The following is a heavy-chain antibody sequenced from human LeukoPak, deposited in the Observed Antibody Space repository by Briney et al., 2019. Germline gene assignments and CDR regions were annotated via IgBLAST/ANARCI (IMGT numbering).Heavy chain of an antibody. J-gene: IGHJ6*03. CDR3: ARGVNYYYYYMDV. CDR1: GGSISSSNW. Sequence: PSETLSLTCAVSGGSISSSNWWGWVRQPPGKGLEWIGEIFYSGSTNYNPSLKSRIIISVDKSKNQFSLKLSSVTAADTAVYYCARGVNYYYYYMDVWGKGTTVTISS. V-gene: IGHV4-4*02. D-gene: IGHD4-23*01. CDR2: IFYSGST.